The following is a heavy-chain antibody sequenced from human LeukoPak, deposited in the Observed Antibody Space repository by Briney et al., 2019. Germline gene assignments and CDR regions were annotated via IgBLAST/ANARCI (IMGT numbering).Heavy chain of an antibody. CDR2: IYHSGST. D-gene: IGHD1-14*01. V-gene: IGHV4-38-2*01. J-gene: IGHJ5*02. CDR1: GYSISSGYY. Sequence: SETLSLTCAVSGYSISSGYYWGWIRQPPGKGLEWIGSIYHSGSTYYNPSLKSRVTISVDTSKNQFSLKLSSVTAADTAVYYCARSTTVRNRLVDPWGQGTLVTVSS. CDR3: ARSTTVRNRLVDP.